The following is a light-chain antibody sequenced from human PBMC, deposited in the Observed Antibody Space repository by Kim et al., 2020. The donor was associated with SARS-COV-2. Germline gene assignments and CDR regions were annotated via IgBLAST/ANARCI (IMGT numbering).Light chain of an antibody. CDR3: HQFYGSPLT. CDR2: WAS. CDR1: QTVLSSSDNKNY. Sequence: DIVMTQSPDSLAVSLGERATINCKSSQTVLSSSDNKNYLAWYQQRPGQPPKPLFYWASTRESGVPDRFSGSGSGTDFTLTISSLQAEDVAVYYCHQFYGSPLTFGGGTKVDIK. J-gene: IGKJ4*02. V-gene: IGKV4-1*01.